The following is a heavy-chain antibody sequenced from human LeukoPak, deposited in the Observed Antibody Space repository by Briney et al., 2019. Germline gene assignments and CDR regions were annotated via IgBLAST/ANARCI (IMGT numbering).Heavy chain of an antibody. CDR1: GFTFSSYS. CDR3: ARDLSHIVVVTAIFDY. D-gene: IGHD2-21*02. V-gene: IGHV3-21*01. CDR2: ISSGSSYI. J-gene: IGHJ4*02. Sequence: PGGSLRLSCAASGFTFSSYSMNWVRQAPGKGLEWVSSISSGSSYIYYADSVKGRFTISRDNAKNSLYLQMNSLRAEDTAVYYCARDLSHIVVVTAIFDYWGQGTLVTVSS.